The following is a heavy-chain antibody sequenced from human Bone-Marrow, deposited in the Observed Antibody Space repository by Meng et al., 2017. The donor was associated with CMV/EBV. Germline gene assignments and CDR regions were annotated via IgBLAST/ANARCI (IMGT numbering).Heavy chain of an antibody. CDR2: IKQDGSEK. J-gene: IGHJ6*02. V-gene: IGHV3-7*01. CDR1: GFTFSSYW. D-gene: IGHD6-13*01. Sequence: GGSLRLSCAASGFTFSSYWMSWVRQAPGKGLEWVANIKQDGSEKYYVDSVKGRFTISRDNAKNSLYLQMNSLRAEDTAVYYCARDDIAAAGMGYYYYYGMDVWGQRTTVAASS. CDR3: ARDDIAAAGMGYYYYYGMDV.